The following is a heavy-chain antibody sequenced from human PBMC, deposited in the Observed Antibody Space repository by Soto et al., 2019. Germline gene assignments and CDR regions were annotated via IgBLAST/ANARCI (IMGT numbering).Heavy chain of an antibody. CDR2: IYPGDSDT. D-gene: IGHD2-2*01. Sequence: GSLKISCKTSGYRFISYWVAWVRQMPGKGLEWMGIIYPGDSDTRYSPSFQGQVTISADKSISTAYLQWSSLKASDTAMYYCARRSGVCSSTSCYYFDYWGQGTLVTVSS. J-gene: IGHJ4*02. CDR1: GYRFISYW. CDR3: ARRSGVCSSTSCYYFDY. V-gene: IGHV5-51*01.